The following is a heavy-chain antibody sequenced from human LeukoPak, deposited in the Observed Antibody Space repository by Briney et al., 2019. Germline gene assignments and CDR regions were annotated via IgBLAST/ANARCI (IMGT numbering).Heavy chain of an antibody. V-gene: IGHV3-74*01. CDR2: INSDGSST. J-gene: IGHJ5*02. CDR3: AKKWFDP. CDR1: GFTFSSYW. Sequence: GGSLRLSCAASGFTFSSYWMHWVRQAPGKGLEWVSHINSDGSSTSYADSVKGRFTISRDNAKNTLFLQMNSLRAEDTAVCYCAKKWFDPWGQGTLVTVSS.